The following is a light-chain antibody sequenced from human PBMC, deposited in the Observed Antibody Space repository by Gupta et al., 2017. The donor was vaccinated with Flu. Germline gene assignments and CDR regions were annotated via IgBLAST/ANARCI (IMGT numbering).Light chain of an antibody. CDR2: SSN. Sequence: QSVLAQTPSASGTPGQRVTISCSGSRSNSGRNSVNWYQQVHGTSPKPLMYSSNQRPSGVPARFAGSKSGTSASLAISGLQSEDEADYYCAAWDDSLNGHYVFGTGTKVTVL. CDR1: RSNSGRNS. J-gene: IGLJ1*01. CDR3: AAWDDSLNGHYV. V-gene: IGLV1-44*01.